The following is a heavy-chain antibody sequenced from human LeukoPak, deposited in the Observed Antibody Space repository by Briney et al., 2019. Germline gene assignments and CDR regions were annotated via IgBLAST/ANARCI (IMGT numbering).Heavy chain of an antibody. CDR3: ARERWEGGSFVMGFDY. Sequence: SETLSLTCTVSGDSISAYYWSWIRQPAGKGLEWIGRVYKSGTTSYNPSLKSRVTMSVDTSTNQFSLTLTSVTAADTAVYYCARERWEGGSFVMGFDYWGQGALVTVSS. CDR2: VYKSGTT. D-gene: IGHD1-26*01. J-gene: IGHJ4*02. CDR1: GDSISAYY. V-gene: IGHV4-4*07.